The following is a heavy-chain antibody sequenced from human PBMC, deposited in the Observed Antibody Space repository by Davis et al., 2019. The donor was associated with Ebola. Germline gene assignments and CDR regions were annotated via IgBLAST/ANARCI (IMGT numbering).Heavy chain of an antibody. Sequence: PSEPLSLPCTVPGGSVSSGSYYWSWIRQPPGKGLEWIGYLYYSGSTFDNPSLKSRVTISLDTSKNQFSLKLSSVTAADTAVYYCARDNRWEGITTFGVVIPFFDYWGQGTLVTVSS. J-gene: IGHJ4*02. CDR2: LYYSGST. D-gene: IGHD3-3*01. V-gene: IGHV4-30-4*08. CDR1: GGSVSSGSYY. CDR3: ARDNRWEGITTFGVVIPFFDY.